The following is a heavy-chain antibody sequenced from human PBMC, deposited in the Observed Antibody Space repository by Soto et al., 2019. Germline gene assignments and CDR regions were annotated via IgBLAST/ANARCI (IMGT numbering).Heavy chain of an antibody. CDR2: ISGSGGST. Sequence: EVQLLESGGGLVQPGGSLRLSCAASGFTFSNYAMNWVRQAPGKGLERVSVISGSGGSTYXXXXVKGRFTISRDNSKXXXXXXXXXXXXXXXXXXXXXRRSSGWYFDYWGQGTLVTVSS. CDR1: GFTFSNYA. V-gene: IGHV3-23*01. J-gene: IGHJ4*02. CDR3: XRRSSGWYFDY. D-gene: IGHD6-19*01.